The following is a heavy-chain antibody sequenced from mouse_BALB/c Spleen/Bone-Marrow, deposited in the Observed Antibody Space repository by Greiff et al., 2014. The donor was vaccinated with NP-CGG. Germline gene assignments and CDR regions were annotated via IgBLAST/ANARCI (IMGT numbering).Heavy chain of an antibody. Sequence: IQLQQSGAELMKPGASVKISCKATGYTFSSYWIEWVKQRPGHGLEWIGEILPGSGSTNYNEKFKGEATFTADTSSNTAYMQLSSLTSEDSAVYYCAREDGNHVGFAYWGQGTLVTVSA. D-gene: IGHD2-1*01. J-gene: IGHJ3*01. V-gene: IGHV1-9*01. CDR3: AREDGNHVGFAY. CDR2: ILPGSGST. CDR1: GYTFSSYW.